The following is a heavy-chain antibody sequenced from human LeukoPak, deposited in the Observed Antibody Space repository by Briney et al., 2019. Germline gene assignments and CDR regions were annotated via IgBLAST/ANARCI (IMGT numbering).Heavy chain of an antibody. CDR2: INAGNGNT. Sequence: GASVKVSCKASGYTFTSYAMHWVRQAPGQRLEWMGWINAGNGNTKYSQKFQGRVTITRDTSASTAYMELSSLRSEDTAVYYCAVIAAAGLSWDYWGQGTLVTVSS. D-gene: IGHD6-13*01. CDR3: AVIAAAGLSWDY. V-gene: IGHV1-3*01. J-gene: IGHJ4*02. CDR1: GYTFTSYA.